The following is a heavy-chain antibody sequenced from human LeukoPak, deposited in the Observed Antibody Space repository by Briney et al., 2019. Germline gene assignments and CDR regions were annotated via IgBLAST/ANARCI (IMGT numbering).Heavy chain of an antibody. J-gene: IGHJ4*02. D-gene: IGHD4-23*01. Sequence: PSETLSLTCAVYGGSFSGYYWSWIRQPPGKGLEWIGEINHSGSTNYNPSLKSRVTISVDTSKNQFSLRLSSVTAADTAVYYCARIDYGGNSGPDYWGQGTLVTVSS. CDR1: GGSFSGYY. CDR3: ARIDYGGNSGPDY. CDR2: INHSGST. V-gene: IGHV4-34*01.